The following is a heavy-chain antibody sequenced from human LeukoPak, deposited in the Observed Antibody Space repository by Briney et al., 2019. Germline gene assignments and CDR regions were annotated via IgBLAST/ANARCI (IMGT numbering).Heavy chain of an antibody. CDR2: INPNSGGT. Sequence: ASVKVSCKASGYTFTGYYMHWVRQAPGQGLEWMGWINPNSGGTNYAQKFQGRATMTRDTSISTAYMELSRLRSDDTAVYYCAREAPAGQFEYFQHWGQGTLVTVSS. CDR1: GYTFTGYY. J-gene: IGHJ1*01. D-gene: IGHD6-13*01. CDR3: AREAPAGQFEYFQH. V-gene: IGHV1-2*02.